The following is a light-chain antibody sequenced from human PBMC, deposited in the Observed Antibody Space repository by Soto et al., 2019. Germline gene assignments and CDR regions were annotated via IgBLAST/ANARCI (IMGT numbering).Light chain of an antibody. Sequence: VMTQSPATLSVTPGERATLSCRASQNLRSSLAWYQHKRGQAPRLVIFDASSRATGIPERFSGSGSGTDFTLTITRLEPEDFAVYFCQQYDVSPITFGLGTRLEIK. CDR2: DAS. CDR1: QNLRSS. V-gene: IGKV3-20*01. CDR3: QQYDVSPIT. J-gene: IGKJ5*01.